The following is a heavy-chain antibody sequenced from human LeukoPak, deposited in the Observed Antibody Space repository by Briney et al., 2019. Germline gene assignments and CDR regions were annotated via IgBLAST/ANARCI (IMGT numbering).Heavy chain of an antibody. CDR2: IYYSGST. CDR3: ARREAARRYYFDY. V-gene: IGHV4-39*01. J-gene: IGHJ4*02. Sequence: SETLSLTCIVSGGSISSSSYYWGWIRQPPGKGLEWIGSIYYSGSTYYNPSLKSRVTISVDTSKNQFSLKLSSVTAADTAVYYCARREAARRYYFDYWGQGTLVTVPS. D-gene: IGHD6-6*01. CDR1: GGSISSSSYY.